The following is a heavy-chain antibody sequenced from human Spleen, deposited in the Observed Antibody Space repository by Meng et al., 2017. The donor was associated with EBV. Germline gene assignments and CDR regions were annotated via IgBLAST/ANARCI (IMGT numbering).Heavy chain of an antibody. V-gene: IGHV4-4*03. J-gene: IGHJ5*02. CDR3: ARFTSMVRGAFDP. CDR2: IYHGGIA. CDR1: GDSISSNNW. D-gene: IGHD3-10*01. Sequence: QLQLQGSGPGLVKPPGTLSLTFAGSGDSISSNNWWSCVRQPPGKGLEWIGEIYHGGIAYYNPSLKSRVTISVDKSKNQFSLNLTSVTAADTAVYYCARFTSMVRGAFDPWGQGTLVTVSS.